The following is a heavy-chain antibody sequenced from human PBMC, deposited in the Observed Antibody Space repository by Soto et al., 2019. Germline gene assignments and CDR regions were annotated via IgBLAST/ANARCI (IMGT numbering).Heavy chain of an antibody. V-gene: IGHV4-30-2*01. CDR3: ARDKITGLFDY. D-gene: IGHD2-8*02. CDR2: IYHGGSTY. Sequence: SETLSLTCAVSGGSISSGGNSWSWIRQAPGQGLEWIGYIYHGGSTYYYNPSLQSRVTISVDRSKNQFSLKLNSVTAADTAVYYCARDKITGLFDYWAQGTLVTVSS. CDR1: GGSISSGGNS. J-gene: IGHJ4*02.